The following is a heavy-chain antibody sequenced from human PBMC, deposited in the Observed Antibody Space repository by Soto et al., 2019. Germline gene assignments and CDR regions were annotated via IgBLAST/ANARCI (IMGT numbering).Heavy chain of an antibody. Sequence: PGGSLRLSCAASGFTFGGYGMHWVRQAPGKGLEWVAVISYDGNNKYYADSVKGRLTISRDNSKNMVSLQMNSLRAEDTAVYYCAKERTRHFDYWGQGIPVTVSS. D-gene: IGHD1-1*01. CDR3: AKERTRHFDY. CDR1: GFTFGGYG. CDR2: ISYDGNNK. J-gene: IGHJ4*02. V-gene: IGHV3-30*18.